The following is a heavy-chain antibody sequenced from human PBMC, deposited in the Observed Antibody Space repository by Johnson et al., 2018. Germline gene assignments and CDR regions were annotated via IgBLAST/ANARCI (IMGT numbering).Heavy chain of an antibody. V-gene: IGHV3-73*02. CDR1: GFTFSGSA. CDR2: IRSKANSYAT. CDR3: TRTGRGGMVNGMDV. J-gene: IGHJ6*02. Sequence: VQLQESGGGLVQPGGSLKLSCAASGFTFSGSAMHWVRQASGKGLEWVGRIRSKANSYATAYAASVKGRITISRDDSKNTAYLKMNSRKTEDTAVYYCTRTGRGGMVNGMDVWGQGTTVTVSS. D-gene: IGHD5-18*01.